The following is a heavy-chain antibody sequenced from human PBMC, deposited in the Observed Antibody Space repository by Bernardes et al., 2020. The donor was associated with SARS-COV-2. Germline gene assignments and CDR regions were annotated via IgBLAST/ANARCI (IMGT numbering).Heavy chain of an antibody. CDR2: IYTSGST. Sequence: SETLSLTCTVSGGSISSYYWSWIRQPAGKGLEWIGRIYTSGSTNYNPSLKSRVTMSVDTSKNQFSLKLSSVTAADTAVYYCARDEGAYYDFWSGYYGPRGYYYYGMDVWGQGTTVTVSS. CDR1: GGSISSYY. CDR3: ARDEGAYYDFWSGYYGPRGYYYYGMDV. J-gene: IGHJ6*02. D-gene: IGHD3-3*01. V-gene: IGHV4-4*07.